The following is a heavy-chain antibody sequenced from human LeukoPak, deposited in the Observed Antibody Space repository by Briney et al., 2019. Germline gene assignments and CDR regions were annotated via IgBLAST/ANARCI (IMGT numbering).Heavy chain of an antibody. D-gene: IGHD4-17*01. CDR1: GGSITDYF. CDR3: ARASRVLYGDYRYYYYYMDV. CDR2: INHSGSS. J-gene: IGHJ6*03. Sequence: SETLSLTCALSGGSITDYFYNWVRQPPGKGLEWIGEINHSGSSTYNPSLKSRVIISLDTSKNQFSLKLSSVTAADTAVYYCARASRVLYGDYRYYYYYMDVWGKGTTVTISS. V-gene: IGHV4-34*01.